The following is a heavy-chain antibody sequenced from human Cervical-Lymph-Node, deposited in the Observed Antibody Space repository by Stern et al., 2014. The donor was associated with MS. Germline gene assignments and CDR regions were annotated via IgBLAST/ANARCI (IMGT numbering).Heavy chain of an antibody. J-gene: IGHJ4*02. CDR1: GYNFTNYF. CDR3: ARTSYGANSLQLDF. CDR2: INPSDGGR. D-gene: IGHD4/OR15-4a*01. V-gene: IGHV1-46*01. Sequence: VQLVASGAEVTKPGASVKVSCKTSGYNFTNYFMHWVRQAPGEGLEWMGIINPSDGGRRYAQKYQGRITLTRDASTTTVYMEISSLRSDDTAVYYCARTSYGANSLQLDFWGQGTLVTVS.